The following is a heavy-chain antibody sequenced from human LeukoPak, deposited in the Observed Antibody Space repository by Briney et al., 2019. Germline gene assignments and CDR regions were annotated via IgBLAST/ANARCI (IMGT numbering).Heavy chain of an antibody. CDR3: ARALLYYYDSSGYNSQYYFDY. CDR1: GFTFSSYG. D-gene: IGHD3-22*01. V-gene: IGHV3-30*02. CDR2: IRYDGSNK. Sequence: PGGSLRLSCAASGFTFSSYGMNWVRQAPGKGLEWVAFIRYDGSNKYYADSVEGRFTISRDNPKNTLYLQMNSLRAEDTAVYYCARALLYYYDSSGYNSQYYFDYWGQGTLVTVSS. J-gene: IGHJ4*02.